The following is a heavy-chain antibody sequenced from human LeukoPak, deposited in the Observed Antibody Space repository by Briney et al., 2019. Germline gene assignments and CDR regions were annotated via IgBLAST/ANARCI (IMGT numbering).Heavy chain of an antibody. CDR3: AKDRRSIAVAGPYYYYYGMDV. V-gene: IGHV3-30*18. Sequence: GSLRLSCAASGFTFSSYGMHWVRQAPGKGLEWVAVISYDGSNKYYADSVKGRFTISRDNSKNTLYLQMNSLRAEDTAVYYCAKDRRSIAVAGPYYYYYGMDVWGKGTTVTVSS. CDR2: ISYDGSNK. D-gene: IGHD6-19*01. CDR1: GFTFSSYG. J-gene: IGHJ6*04.